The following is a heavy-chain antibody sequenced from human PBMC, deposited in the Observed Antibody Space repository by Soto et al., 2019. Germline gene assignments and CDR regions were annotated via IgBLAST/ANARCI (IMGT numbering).Heavy chain of an antibody. D-gene: IGHD1-1*01. CDR2: ISAYNGNT. Sequence: ASVKVSCKASGYTFTSYGISWVRQAPGQGLEWMGWISAYNGNTNYAQKLQGKVTITTDTSTSTTYMELRSLRTDDTAVYYWAEDQERTTFDYWGQGTLVTVS. CDR3: AEDQERTTFDY. V-gene: IGHV1-18*01. J-gene: IGHJ4*02. CDR1: GYTFTSYG.